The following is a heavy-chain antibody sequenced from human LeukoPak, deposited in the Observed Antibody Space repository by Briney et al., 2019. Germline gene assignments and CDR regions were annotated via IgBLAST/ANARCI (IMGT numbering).Heavy chain of an antibody. J-gene: IGHJ6*02. CDR1: GFNFGSDA. CDR3: ARDWTLLRFSEHNGMDV. V-gene: IGHV3-30*12. D-gene: IGHD3-3*01. Sequence: PGRSLRLSCTASGFNFGSDAMHWVRQAPGKGLEWVAVISYDGSNKYYADSVKGRFTISRDNSKNTLYLQMNSLRAEDTAVYYCARDWTLLRFSEHNGMDVWGQGTTVTVSS. CDR2: ISYDGSNK.